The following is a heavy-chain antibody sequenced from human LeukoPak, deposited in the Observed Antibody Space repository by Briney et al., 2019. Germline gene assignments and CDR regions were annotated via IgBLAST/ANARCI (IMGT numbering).Heavy chain of an antibody. D-gene: IGHD2-2*01. V-gene: IGHV1-69*13. CDR3: ARDVGYCSSTSCYGYSNFPFDY. CDR1: GGTFSSYA. Sequence: ASVKVSCKASGGTFSSYAISWVRQAPGQGLEWMGGIIPIFGTANYAQKFQGRVTITADESPSTAYMELSSLRSEDTAVYYCARDVGYCSSTSCYGYSNFPFDYWGQGTLVTVSS. J-gene: IGHJ4*02. CDR2: IIPIFGTA.